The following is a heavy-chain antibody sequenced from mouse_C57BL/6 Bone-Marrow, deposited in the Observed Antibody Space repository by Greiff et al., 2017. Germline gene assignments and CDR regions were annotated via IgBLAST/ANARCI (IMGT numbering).Heavy chain of an antibody. CDR3: ARHESYYYGSRDFYYFDY. D-gene: IGHD1-1*01. CDR2: FYPGSGSI. CDR1: GYTFTEYT. J-gene: IGHJ2*01. Sequence: VQLHQSGAELVKPGASVKLSCKASGYTFTEYTIHWVKQRSGQGLEWIGWFYPGSGSIKYNEKFKDKATLTADKSSSTVYMELSRLTSEDSAVYFCARHESYYYGSRDFYYFDYWGQGTTLTVAS. V-gene: IGHV1-62-2*01.